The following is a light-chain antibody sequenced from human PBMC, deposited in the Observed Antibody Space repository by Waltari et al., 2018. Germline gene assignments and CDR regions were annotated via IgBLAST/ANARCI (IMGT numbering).Light chain of an antibody. J-gene: IGKJ2*01. CDR1: QSVLYSSNNKNY. CDR2: WAS. Sequence: DIVMTQSPDSLAVSLGERATINCQSSQSVLYSSNNKNYLAWYLQKPGQPPKLLIYWASTRESGVPDRFSGSGSGTDFTLTISSLQAEDVAVYYCQQYYSTPYTFGQGTKLEIK. V-gene: IGKV4-1*01. CDR3: QQYYSTPYT.